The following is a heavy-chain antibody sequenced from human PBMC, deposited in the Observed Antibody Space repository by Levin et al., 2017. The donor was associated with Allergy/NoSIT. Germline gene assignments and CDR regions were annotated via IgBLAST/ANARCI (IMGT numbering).Heavy chain of an antibody. CDR3: AREGGHGDYLAEYFQH. Sequence: SETLSLTCTVSGGSVSSGSYYWSWIRQPPGKGLEWIGYIYYSGSTNYNPSLKSRVTISVDTSKNQFSLKLSSVTAADTAVYYCAREGGHGDYLAEYFQHWGQGTLVTVSS. V-gene: IGHV4-61*01. D-gene: IGHD4-17*01. CDR2: IYYSGST. CDR1: GGSVSSGSYY. J-gene: IGHJ1*01.